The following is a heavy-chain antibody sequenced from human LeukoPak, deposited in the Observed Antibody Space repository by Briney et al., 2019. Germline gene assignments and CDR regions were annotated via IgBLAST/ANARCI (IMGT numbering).Heavy chain of an antibody. V-gene: IGHV3-74*01. CDR3: ARDRGPRTGFMVREAYDY. J-gene: IGHJ4*02. CDR2: INTDGSIT. D-gene: IGHD3-10*01. Sequence: GGSLRLSCAASGFTFSDYWIHWVRQAPGKGLVWVSRINTDGSITNYADSVKGRFSISRDNAKNTLYLQMSSLRAEDTAVYHCARDRGPRTGFMVREAYDYWGQGTLVTVSS. CDR1: GFTFSDYW.